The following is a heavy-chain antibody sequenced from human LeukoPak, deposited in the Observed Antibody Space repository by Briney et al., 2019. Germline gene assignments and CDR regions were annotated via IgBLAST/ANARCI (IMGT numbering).Heavy chain of an antibody. CDR3: AAGGSYLFDP. D-gene: IGHD1-26*01. V-gene: IGHV3-30*03. CDR2: ISYDGSNK. Sequence: GRYLRLSCAASGFTFSSYGMHWVRQAPAKGLDWVAVISYDGSNKYYADSVKGRFTISRDNSKNTLYLQMDSLRAEDTAVYYCAAGGSYLFDPWGQGTLVTVSS. J-gene: IGHJ5*02. CDR1: GFTFSSYG.